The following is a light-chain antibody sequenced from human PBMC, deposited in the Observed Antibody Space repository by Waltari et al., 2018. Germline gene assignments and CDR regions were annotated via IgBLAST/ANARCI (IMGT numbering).Light chain of an antibody. V-gene: IGKV3-20*01. CDR2: GAS. CDR1: QIVSSGY. Sequence: EIVLTQSPGTLSLSPGDRATLSCRASQIVSSGYLAWYQAKPGQAPRLLIHGASNRATGIPDRFSGSGSGTDFTLSIRRLEPEDFAVYFCQQYGNSPWTFGQGTKV. CDR3: QQYGNSPWT. J-gene: IGKJ1*01.